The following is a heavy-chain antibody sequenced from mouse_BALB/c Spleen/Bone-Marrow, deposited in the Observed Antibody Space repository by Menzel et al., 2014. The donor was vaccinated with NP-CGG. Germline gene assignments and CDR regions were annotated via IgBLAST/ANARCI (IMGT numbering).Heavy chain of an antibody. J-gene: IGHJ4*01. D-gene: IGHD1-1*01. CDR2: ISSGSSTI. Sequence: EVQLVESGGGLVRPGGSRKLSCAASGFTSSSFGMHWVRQAPEKGLEWVAYISSGSSTIYYADTVKGRFTISRDNPKNTLFLQMTSLRSEDTAMYYCARGAYYYGSSYDAMDYWGQGTSVTVSS. CDR1: GFTSSSFG. V-gene: IGHV5-17*02. CDR3: ARGAYYYGSSYDAMDY.